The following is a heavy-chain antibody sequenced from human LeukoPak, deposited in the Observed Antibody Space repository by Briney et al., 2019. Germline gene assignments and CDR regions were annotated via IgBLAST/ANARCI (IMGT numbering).Heavy chain of an antibody. CDR3: ARFREYTYGPFDS. Sequence: GGSLRLSCAASRFSLSSFGMNWVRQAPGKGLEWVAVLSHDGRNKNYADSVKGRFIISRDNSKKTLYLQMNSLRGEDTAAYYCARFREYTYGPFDSWGQGTQVTVSS. CDR1: RFSLSSFG. CDR2: LSHDGRNK. V-gene: IGHV3-30*04. J-gene: IGHJ4*02. D-gene: IGHD5-18*01.